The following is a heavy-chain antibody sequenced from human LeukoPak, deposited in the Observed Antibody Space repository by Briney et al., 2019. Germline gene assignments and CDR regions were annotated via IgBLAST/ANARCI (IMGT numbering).Heavy chain of an antibody. CDR2: IFPSGGEI. CDR1: GFTFSTFA. CDR3: ARDSAGYSGYDHFDY. D-gene: IGHD5-12*01. Sequence: GGSLRLSCAASGFTFSTFAMIWVRQPPGKGLEWVSSIFPSGGEIHYADSVRGRFTISRDNSKSTLSLQMSSLRAEDTAVYYCARDSAGYSGYDHFDYWGQGTLVTVSS. V-gene: IGHV3-23*01. J-gene: IGHJ4*02.